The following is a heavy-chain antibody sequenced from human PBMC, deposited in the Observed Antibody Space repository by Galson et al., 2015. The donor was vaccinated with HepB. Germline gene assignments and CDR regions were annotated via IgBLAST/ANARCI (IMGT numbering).Heavy chain of an antibody. V-gene: IGHV1-69*10. CDR3: ARADDFWSGYRDAGTSRWFDS. D-gene: IGHD3-3*01. CDR1: GDSFSIYA. Sequence: SVKVSCMASGDSFSIYAMSWVRQAPGQGLEWMGGISPILGIPNYAQKFQDRVTITADKSTGTAFMELSSLRSEDTAVYYCARADDFWSGYRDAGTSRWFDSWGQGTLVIVSS. CDR2: ISPILGIP. J-gene: IGHJ5*01.